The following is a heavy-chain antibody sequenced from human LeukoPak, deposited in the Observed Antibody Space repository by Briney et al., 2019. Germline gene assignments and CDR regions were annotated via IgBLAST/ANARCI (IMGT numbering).Heavy chain of an antibody. Sequence: SETLSLTRTVSGGSISSGGYYWSWIRQHPGKGLEWIGYIYYSGSTYYNPSLKSRVTISVDTSKNQFSLKLSSVTAADTAVYYCARDPFSHHAFDIWGQGTMVTVSS. CDR1: GGSISSGGYY. V-gene: IGHV4-31*03. CDR2: IYYSGST. CDR3: ARDPFSHHAFDI. J-gene: IGHJ3*02. D-gene: IGHD3-3*02.